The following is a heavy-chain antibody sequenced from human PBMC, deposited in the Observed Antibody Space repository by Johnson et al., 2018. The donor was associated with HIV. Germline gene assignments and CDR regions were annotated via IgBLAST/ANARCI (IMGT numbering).Heavy chain of an antibody. J-gene: IGHJ3*02. CDR2: INWNGGST. V-gene: IGHV3-20*04. D-gene: IGHD3-3*01. CDR3: ASLYYNFWSGYSSSGWSHAFDI. CDR1: GFTFDDYG. Sequence: VQLVESGGGVVRPGVSLRLSCAASGFTFDDYGMSWVRQVPGKGLEWVSGINWNGGSTGYADSVKGRFTISRDNAKNSLYLQMNSLRVEDTAVYYCASLYYNFWSGYSSSGWSHAFDIWGQGTMVTVSS.